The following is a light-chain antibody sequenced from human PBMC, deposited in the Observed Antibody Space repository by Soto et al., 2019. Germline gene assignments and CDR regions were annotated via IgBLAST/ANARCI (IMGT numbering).Light chain of an antibody. V-gene: IGLV2-14*01. CDR3: SSYTSSSTPVV. CDR1: SSDVGGYNY. Sequence: QSALTQPASVSGSPGQSITISCTGTSSDVGGYNYVSWYQQHPGKAPKLMIYDVSNRPSGVSNRFSGSKSGNXASLTISGLQAEDEADYYCSSYTSSSTPVVFGGGTKVTVL. J-gene: IGLJ2*01. CDR2: DVS.